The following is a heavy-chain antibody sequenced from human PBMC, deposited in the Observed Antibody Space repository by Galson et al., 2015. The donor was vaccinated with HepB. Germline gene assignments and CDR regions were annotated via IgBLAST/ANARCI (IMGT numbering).Heavy chain of an antibody. D-gene: IGHD2-2*01. CDR1: GFTFNNYG. J-gene: IGHJ4*02. CDR2: ISYDGSNK. V-gene: IGHV3-30*18. CDR3: AKDKSPVVVPAAIGGFEY. Sequence: SLRLSCAASGFTFNNYGIHWVRQAPGKGLEWVAVISYDGSNKYYPDSVKGRFTISRDNSKNTLYLQMNSLRAEDTAVYYCAKDKSPVVVPAAIGGFEYWGQGTLVAVSS.